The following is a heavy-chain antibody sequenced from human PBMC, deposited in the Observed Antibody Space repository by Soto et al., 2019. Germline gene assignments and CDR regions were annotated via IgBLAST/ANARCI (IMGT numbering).Heavy chain of an antibody. V-gene: IGHV4-39*01. Sequence: QLQLQESGPGLVKPSETLSLTSTVSGASIISPNNYWGWIRQPPGKGLEWMGSFFYSGINNYNPSLKTRVTISVDTSKYQFSLNLKSVTAADTAVYYCARHTGMTSPKKGFDMWGQGTMVTVSS. CDR3: ARHTGMTSPKKGFDM. D-gene: IGHD7-27*01. CDR2: FFYSGIN. J-gene: IGHJ3*02. CDR1: GASIISPNNY.